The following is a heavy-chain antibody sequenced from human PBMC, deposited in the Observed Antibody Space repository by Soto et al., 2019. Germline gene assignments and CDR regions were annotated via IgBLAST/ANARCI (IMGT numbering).Heavy chain of an antibody. D-gene: IGHD5-18*01. CDR2: ISNSGGT. J-gene: IGHJ4*02. CDR3: ATESGSTYGYFDH. Sequence: SETLSLTCTVSGGSVSSGSYYWTWIRQPPGKGLEWLGYISNSGGTGYNPSLKTRLSMSVDRSKNQFTLRLTSVTAADTAVYFCATESGSTYGYFDHWGQGTQVTVSS. CDR1: GGSVSSGSYY. V-gene: IGHV4-61*01.